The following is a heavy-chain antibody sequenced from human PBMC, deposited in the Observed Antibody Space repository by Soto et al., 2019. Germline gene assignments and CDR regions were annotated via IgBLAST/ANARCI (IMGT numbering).Heavy chain of an antibody. Sequence: SETLPLTCTVSGDSVNNDKYYWTWVRQPPGTGLEWIGYIDYSGDTNHNPAFDSRLSMSLDTSKNQFSLKLTSVTAADTAVYFCARVRAFNFYDTSGYLDYCGQGALVTVSS. J-gene: IGHJ4*02. V-gene: IGHV4-61*01. CDR2: IDYSGDT. CDR1: GDSVNNDKYY. D-gene: IGHD3-22*01. CDR3: ARVRAFNFYDTSGYLDY.